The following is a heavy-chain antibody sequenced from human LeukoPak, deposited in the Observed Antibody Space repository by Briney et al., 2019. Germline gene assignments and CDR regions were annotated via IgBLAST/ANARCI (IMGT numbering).Heavy chain of an antibody. CDR3: ARAPVIWFGESVGYNWFDP. D-gene: IGHD3-10*01. Sequence: SETLSLTCTVSGGSISSYYWSWIRQPAGKGLEWIGRIYTSGSTNYNPSLKSRVTMSVDTSKNQFSLKLSSVTAADTAVYHCARAPVIWFGESVGYNWFDPWGQGTLVTVSS. V-gene: IGHV4-4*07. J-gene: IGHJ5*02. CDR1: GGSISSYY. CDR2: IYTSGST.